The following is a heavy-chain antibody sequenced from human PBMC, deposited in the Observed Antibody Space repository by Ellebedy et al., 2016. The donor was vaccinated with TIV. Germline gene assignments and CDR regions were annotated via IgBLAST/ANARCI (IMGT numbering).Heavy chain of an antibody. V-gene: IGHV3-11*01. D-gene: IGHD5-24*01. CDR1: GFTFSDYY. J-gene: IGHJ4*02. CDR2: ISSSGSTI. Sequence: GGSLRLSXAASGFTFSDYYMSWIRQAPGKGLEWVSYISSSGSTIYYADSVKGRFTISRDNAKNSLYLQMNSLRAEDTAVYYCAREVMATILYYFDYWGQGTLVTVSS. CDR3: AREVMATILYYFDY.